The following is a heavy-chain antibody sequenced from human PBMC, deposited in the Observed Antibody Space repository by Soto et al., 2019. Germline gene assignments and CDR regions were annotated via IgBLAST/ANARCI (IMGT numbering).Heavy chain of an antibody. Sequence: SETLSLTCTVSGGSISSGDYYWSWIRQPPGEGAEWIACIYHGGTTFYNPSLKSRITISVDTSKNQFSLTLTSVTAADTATYYCARVHVMVVAGSTFDYWGPGTLVTVSS. CDR3: ARVHVMVVAGSTFDY. D-gene: IGHD6-19*01. CDR1: GGSISSGDYY. V-gene: IGHV4-39*07. CDR2: IYHGGTT. J-gene: IGHJ4*03.